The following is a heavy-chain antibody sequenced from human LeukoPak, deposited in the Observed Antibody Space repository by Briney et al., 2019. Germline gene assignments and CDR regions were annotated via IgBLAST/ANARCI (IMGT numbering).Heavy chain of an antibody. CDR2: ISSSSSYI. CDR1: GFTFSSYS. Sequence: GGSLRLSCAASGFTFSSYSMNWVRQAPGKGLEWVSSISSSSSYIYYADSVKGRFTISRDNAKNSLYLQMNSLRAEDTAVYYYARDRGYYDSTFDPWGQGTLVTVSS. D-gene: IGHD3-22*01. V-gene: IGHV3-21*01. J-gene: IGHJ5*02. CDR3: ARDRGYYDSTFDP.